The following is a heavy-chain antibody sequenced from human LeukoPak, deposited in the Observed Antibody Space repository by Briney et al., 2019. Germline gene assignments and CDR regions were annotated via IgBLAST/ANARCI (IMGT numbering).Heavy chain of an antibody. J-gene: IGHJ6*02. Sequence: GASVKVSCKASGYTFTSNDINWVRQATGQGLEWMGWMNPNSGSTGYAQKFQGRVTMTRNTSISTAYMELSSLRSEDTAVYYCAGQQLVLDYYYGMDVWGQGTTVTVSS. V-gene: IGHV1-8*01. D-gene: IGHD6-13*01. CDR3: AGQQLVLDYYYGMDV. CDR2: MNPNSGST. CDR1: GYTFTSND.